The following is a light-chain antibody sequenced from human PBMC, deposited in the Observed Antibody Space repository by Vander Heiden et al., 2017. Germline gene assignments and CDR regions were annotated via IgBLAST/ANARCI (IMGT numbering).Light chain of an antibody. CDR3: QQRYNWPRA. J-gene: IGKJ4*01. CDR1: QSVSWY. Sequence: EIVLTQSPATLSLSPGERATLSCRASQSVSWYLAWYQQKPGQAPRLLIYDASNRAAGIPARFSGSGSGTDFTLTISSLEPEDFAVYYCQQRYNWPRAFGGGTKVEIK. V-gene: IGKV3-11*01. CDR2: DAS.